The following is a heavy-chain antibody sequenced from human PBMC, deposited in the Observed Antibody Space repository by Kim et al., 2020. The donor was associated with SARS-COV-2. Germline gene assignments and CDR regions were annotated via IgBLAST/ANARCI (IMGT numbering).Heavy chain of an antibody. CDR1: GFTFEDHA. J-gene: IGHJ4*02. Sequence: GGSLRLSCAASGFTFEDHAMHWVRQTPGKGLEWVSGMSWNSGTIGYADSVKARFTISRDNARNSLYLQMNSLRTEDTALYFCVRDGGDIWETYHYLEGYIFDYWGLGTLVTVSS. D-gene: IGHD3-16*02. V-gene: IGHV3-9*01. CDR3: VRDGGDIWETYHYLEGYIFDY. CDR2: MSWNSGTI.